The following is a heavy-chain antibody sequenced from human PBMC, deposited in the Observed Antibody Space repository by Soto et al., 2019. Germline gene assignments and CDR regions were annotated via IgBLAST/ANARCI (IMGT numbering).Heavy chain of an antibody. CDR2: IIPIFGTA. D-gene: IGHD6-13*01. CDR3: AISGRRYSSSWYPALAFDY. Sequence: SVKVSCKASGGTFSSYAISWVRQAPGQGLEWMGGIIPIFGTANYAQKFQGRVTITADESTSTAYMELSSLRSEDTAVYYCAISGRRYSSSWYPALAFDYWGQGTLVTVSS. V-gene: IGHV1-69*13. J-gene: IGHJ4*02. CDR1: GGTFSSYA.